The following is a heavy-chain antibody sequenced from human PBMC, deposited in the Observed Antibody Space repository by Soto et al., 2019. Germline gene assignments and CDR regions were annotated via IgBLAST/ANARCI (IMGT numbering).Heavy chain of an antibody. CDR1: GGSISSGGYY. J-gene: IGHJ5*02. CDR2: IYYSGST. CDR3: XXXXXFP. Sequence: QVQLQESGPGLVKPSQTLSLTCTVSGGSISSGGYYWSWIRQHPGKGLEWIGYIYYSGSTYYKPSLXRXXTISVDTSKNQFSLXLSXXXXXXXXXXXXXXXXFPWGRGTLVTVSS. V-gene: IGHV4-31*03.